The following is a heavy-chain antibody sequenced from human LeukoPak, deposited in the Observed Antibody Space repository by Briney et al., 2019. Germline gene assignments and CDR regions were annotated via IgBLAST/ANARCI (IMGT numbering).Heavy chain of an antibody. CDR2: ISYDGSNK. Sequence: PGGSLRLSCAASGFTFSSYAMHCVRQAPGKGLEWVAVISYDGSNKYYADSVKGRFTISRDNSKNTLFLQMNSLRAEDTAVYYCAKDRYGSGSYPAPIDYWGQGTLVTVSS. CDR3: AKDRYGSGSYPAPIDY. CDR1: GFTFSSYA. V-gene: IGHV3-30*04. J-gene: IGHJ4*02. D-gene: IGHD3-10*01.